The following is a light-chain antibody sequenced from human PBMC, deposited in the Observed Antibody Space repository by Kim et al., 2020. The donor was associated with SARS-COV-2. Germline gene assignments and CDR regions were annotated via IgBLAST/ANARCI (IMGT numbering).Light chain of an antibody. Sequence: EIVLTQSPATLSLSPGERASLSCRESQSISSNLAWYQQKPGQAPRLLIYGASTRATGIPARFSGSGSGTDFTLTISSLEPEDFAVYHCQQRSKPPLTFGGWTKVDIK. CDR1: QSISSN. CDR3: QQRSKPPLT. CDR2: GAS. V-gene: IGKV3-11*01. J-gene: IGKJ4*01.